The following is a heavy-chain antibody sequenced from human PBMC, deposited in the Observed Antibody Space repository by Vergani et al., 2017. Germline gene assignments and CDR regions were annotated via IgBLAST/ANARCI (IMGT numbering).Heavy chain of an antibody. D-gene: IGHD1-7*01. CDR1: GGSISSGGYY. CDR2: IYYSGST. Sequence: QVQLQESGPGLVKPSQTLSLTCTVSGGSISSGGYYWSWIRQHPGKGLEWIGYIYYSGSTYYNPSLKSRVTISVDTSKNQFSLKLSSVTAADTAVYYCAXAITGTTGSYYYYYYMDVWGKGTTVTVSS. J-gene: IGHJ6*03. V-gene: IGHV4-31*03. CDR3: AXAITGTTGSYYYYYYMDV.